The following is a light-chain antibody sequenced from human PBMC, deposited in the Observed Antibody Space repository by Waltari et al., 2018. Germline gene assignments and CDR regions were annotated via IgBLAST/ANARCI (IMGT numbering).Light chain of an antibody. J-gene: IGKJ1*01. CDR3: QQLKRYPWT. Sequence: DIQLTQSPSFLSASVGDRVTITSRASQGISSYLDWYQQKPGKAHKLLIYAASTLQSGVPSRFSGSGSGTEFTLTISSLQPEDFATYYCQQLKRYPWTFGQGTKVEIK. CDR1: QGISSY. V-gene: IGKV1-9*01. CDR2: AAS.